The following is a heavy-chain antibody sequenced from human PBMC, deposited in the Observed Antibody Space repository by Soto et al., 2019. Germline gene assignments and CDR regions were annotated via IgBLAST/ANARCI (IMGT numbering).Heavy chain of an antibody. CDR2: IYYSGST. CDR1: GGSISSHY. V-gene: IGHV4-59*08. CDR3: ARGSSSWDHDAFDI. J-gene: IGHJ3*02. Sequence: PSETLSLTCTVSGGSISSHYWIWIRQPPGKGLEWIGYIYYSGSTNYNPSLKSRVTISVDTSKNQFSLKLSSVTAADTAVYYCARGSSSWDHDAFDIWGQGTMVTVSS. D-gene: IGHD6-13*01.